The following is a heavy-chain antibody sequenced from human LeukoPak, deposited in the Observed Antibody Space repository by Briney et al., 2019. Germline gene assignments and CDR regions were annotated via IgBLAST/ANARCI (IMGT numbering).Heavy chain of an antibody. CDR3: ARVGGTVVTDYYYYYMDV. V-gene: IGHV4-61*02. CDR2: IYTSGST. J-gene: IGHJ6*03. CDR1: GGSISSGSYY. D-gene: IGHD4-23*01. Sequence: SETLSLTCTVSGGSISSGSYYWSWIRQPAGKGLEWIGRIYTSGSTNYNPSLKSRVTISVDTSKNQFSLKLGSVTAADTAVYYCARVGGTVVTDYYYYYMDVWGKGTTVTVSS.